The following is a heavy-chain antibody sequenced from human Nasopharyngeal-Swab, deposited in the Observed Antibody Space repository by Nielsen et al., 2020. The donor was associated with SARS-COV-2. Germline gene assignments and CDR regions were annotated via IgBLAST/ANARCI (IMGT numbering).Heavy chain of an antibody. CDR1: GFSFSTYN. D-gene: IGHD3-3*01. CDR3: ARGSVYHTLLY. J-gene: IGHJ4*02. CDR2: ISTTNGSM. Sequence: GESLKISCAAFGFSFSTYNMNWVRQAPGKGLEWVSSISTTNGSMDYADSVRGRFTISRDNAKNSLFLQMNNLRAEDTAVHYCARGSVYHTLLYWGQGTLVTVS. V-gene: IGHV3-21*01.